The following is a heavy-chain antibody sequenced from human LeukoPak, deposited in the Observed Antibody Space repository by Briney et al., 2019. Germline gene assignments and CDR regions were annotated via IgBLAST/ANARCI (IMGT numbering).Heavy chain of an antibody. V-gene: IGHV3-30*02. D-gene: IGHD6-13*01. J-gene: IGHJ4*02. CDR1: GFTFSSYG. CDR3: AKEKGAPAGLFDS. CDR2: IRYDGRNK. Sequence: GGSLRLSCAASGFTFSSYGMHWVRQAPGKGLQWVAFIRYDGRNKYYGDSGKGRFTISRDNSKNTLFLQMNSLRPGDTAVYYCAKEKGAPAGLFDSWGQGTLVTVSS.